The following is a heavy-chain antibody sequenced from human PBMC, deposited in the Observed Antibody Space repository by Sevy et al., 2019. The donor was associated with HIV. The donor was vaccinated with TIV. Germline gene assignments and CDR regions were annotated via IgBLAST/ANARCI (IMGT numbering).Heavy chain of an antibody. Sequence: GGSLRLSCAASGFTFSSYWMSWVRQAPGKGLKWVANIKQDGSEKYYVDSVKGRFTISRDNAKNSLYLQMNSLRAEDTAVYYCARDGSGYAFDYWGQRTLVTVS. CDR3: ARDGSGYAFDY. D-gene: IGHD5-12*01. V-gene: IGHV3-7*01. CDR2: IKQDGSEK. J-gene: IGHJ4*02. CDR1: GFTFSSYW.